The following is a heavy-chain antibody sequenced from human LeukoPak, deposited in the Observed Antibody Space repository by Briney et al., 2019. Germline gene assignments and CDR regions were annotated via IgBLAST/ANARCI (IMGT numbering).Heavy chain of an antibody. D-gene: IGHD2-2*01. CDR3: TRIGKPSNIVVVPAAIYFDY. J-gene: IGHJ4*02. CDR1: GFTFGDYA. CDR2: IRSKAYGGTT. V-gene: IGHV3-49*04. Sequence: GGSLRLSCTASGFTFGDYAMSWVRQAPGKGLEWVGFIRSKAYGGTTEYAASVKGRFTISRDDSKSIAYLQMNSLKTEDTAVYYCTRIGKPSNIVVVPAAIYFDYWGQGTLVTVSS.